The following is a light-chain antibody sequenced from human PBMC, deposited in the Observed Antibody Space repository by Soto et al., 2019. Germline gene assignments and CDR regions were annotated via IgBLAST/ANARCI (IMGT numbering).Light chain of an antibody. Sequence: QSVLTQPASVSGSPGQSITISCTGTSSDVGGYNYVSWYQQHPGKAPKLMIYDVSNRPSGVSNRFSGSKSGNTASLTISGLQAEDEADYYCSSHTSSSTSFGTGTKVTVL. CDR3: SSHTSSSTS. V-gene: IGLV2-14*01. J-gene: IGLJ1*01. CDR1: SSDVGGYNY. CDR2: DVS.